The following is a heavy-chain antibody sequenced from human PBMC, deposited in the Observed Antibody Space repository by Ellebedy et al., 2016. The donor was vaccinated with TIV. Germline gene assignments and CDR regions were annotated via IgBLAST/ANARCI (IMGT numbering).Heavy chain of an antibody. D-gene: IGHD3-9*01. CDR2: IKEDGSQT. CDR1: GLTFSTYW. J-gene: IGHJ4*02. Sequence: GESLKISCAASGLTFSTYWMAWVRQVPWKGLEWVANIKEDGSQTYYVGCVKGRFTISRDNAKNLLYLQMSSLRADDRAVYYCATDRGYFTFDYWGQGSLITVSS. V-gene: IGHV3-7*03. CDR3: ATDRGYFTFDY.